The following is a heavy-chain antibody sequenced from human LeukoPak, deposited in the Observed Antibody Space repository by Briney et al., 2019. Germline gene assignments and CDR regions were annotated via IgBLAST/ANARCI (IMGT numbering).Heavy chain of an antibody. V-gene: IGHV3-23*01. CDR2: ISGSGGST. CDR1: GFTFSSYA. Sequence: GGSLRLSCAASGFTFSSYAMSWVRQAPGEGPEWVSAISGSGGSTYYADSVKGSFTISRDNSKNTMYLKMNSLRAEDTAVYYCAKDPSKSLHIVVVPAASDYWGQGTLVTVSS. D-gene: IGHD2-2*01. J-gene: IGHJ4*02. CDR3: AKDPSKSLHIVVVPAASDY.